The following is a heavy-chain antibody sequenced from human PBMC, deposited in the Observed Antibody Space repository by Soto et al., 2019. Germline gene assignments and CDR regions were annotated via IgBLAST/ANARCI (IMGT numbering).Heavy chain of an antibody. CDR2: IGGRGNSA. D-gene: IGHD5-12*01. Sequence: PGGSLRVSCAAPGFICTNYAMNWVRQAPGKGLEWVSVIGGRGNSAYYADSVQGRFTIPRDNSKNTLSLQMSSLTADDTAIYYCVREGRGSFDFWGRGTMVTVSS. J-gene: IGHJ3*01. CDR3: VREGRGSFDF. V-gene: IGHV3-23*01. CDR1: GFICTNYA.